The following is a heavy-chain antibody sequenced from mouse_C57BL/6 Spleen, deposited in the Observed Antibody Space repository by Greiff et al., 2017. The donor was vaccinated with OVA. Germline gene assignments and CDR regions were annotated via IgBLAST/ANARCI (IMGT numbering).Heavy chain of an antibody. CDR2: IDPSDSYT. CDR3: ARGNYGSSPAWFAY. Sequence: QVQLQQPGAEFVKPGASVKLSCKASGYTFTSYWMQWVKQRPGQGLEWIGEIDPSDSYTNYNQKFKGKATLTVDTSSSTAYMQLSSLTSEDSAVYYCARGNYGSSPAWFAYWGQGTLVTVSA. J-gene: IGHJ3*01. CDR1: GYTFTSYW. V-gene: IGHV1-50*01. D-gene: IGHD1-1*01.